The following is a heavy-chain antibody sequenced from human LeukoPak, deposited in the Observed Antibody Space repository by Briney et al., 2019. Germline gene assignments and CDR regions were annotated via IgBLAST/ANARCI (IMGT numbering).Heavy chain of an antibody. V-gene: IGHV4-34*01. Sequence: SETLSLTCAVYGGSFSGYYWSWIRQPPGKGLEWIGEINHSGSTSYNPSLKSRVTISVDTSKNQFSLKLSSVTAADTAVYYCASNLAIAAAGTGTGYWGQGTLVTVSS. CDR1: GGSFSGYY. J-gene: IGHJ4*02. CDR2: INHSGST. D-gene: IGHD6-13*01. CDR3: ASNLAIAAAGTGTGY.